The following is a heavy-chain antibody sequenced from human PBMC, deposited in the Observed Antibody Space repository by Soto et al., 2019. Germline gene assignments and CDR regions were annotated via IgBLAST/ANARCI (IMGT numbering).Heavy chain of an antibody. D-gene: IGHD2-2*01. Sequence: ASVKVSFKASGYTFTNYGISWVRQAPGRGLEWMGWISAYNGNTNYAQKLQGRVTMTTDTSTSTAYMELRSLRSDDTAVYYCARERVSYCSSTSCYGYAFDIWGQGTMVTVSS. CDR2: ISAYNGNT. J-gene: IGHJ3*02. V-gene: IGHV1-18*01. CDR3: ARERVSYCSSTSCYGYAFDI. CDR1: GYTFTNYG.